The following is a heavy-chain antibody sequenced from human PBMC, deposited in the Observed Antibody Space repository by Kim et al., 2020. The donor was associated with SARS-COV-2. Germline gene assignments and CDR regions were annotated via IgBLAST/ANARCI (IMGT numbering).Heavy chain of an antibody. D-gene: IGHD3-3*01. CDR1: GYSFTRYW. V-gene: IGHV5-51*01. J-gene: IGHJ3*02. Sequence: GESLKISCKGSGYSFTRYWIGWVRQMPGKGLEWMGIIYPGDSDTRYSPSFQGQVTISADKSISTAYLQWSSLKASDTAMYYCARHRTYYDFWSGYYNGAFDIWGQGTMVTVSS. CDR2: IYPGDSDT. CDR3: ARHRTYYDFWSGYYNGAFDI.